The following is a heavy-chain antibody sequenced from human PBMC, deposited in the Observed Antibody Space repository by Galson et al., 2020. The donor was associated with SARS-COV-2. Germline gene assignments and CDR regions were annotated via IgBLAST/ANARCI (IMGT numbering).Heavy chain of an antibody. D-gene: IGHD6-19*01. CDR2: IWYDGSKN. V-gene: IGHV3-33*01. Sequence: GGSLRLSCAASGFTFSSYGMHWVRQAPGKGLEWVAVIWYDGSKNYYGDSVKGRFTSSRDNSKNTLYLQMSSLRAEDTAIYYCARDRERQWRALDNWGQGTLVTVSS. CDR1: GFTFSSYG. CDR3: ARDRERQWRALDN. J-gene: IGHJ4*02.